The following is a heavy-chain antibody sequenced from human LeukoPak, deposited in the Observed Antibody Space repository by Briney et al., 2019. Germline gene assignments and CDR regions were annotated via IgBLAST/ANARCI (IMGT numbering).Heavy chain of an antibody. J-gene: IGHJ4*02. CDR3: AKDKGSVVTATLGLDY. CDR2: ISYDGSNK. CDR1: GFTFSSYG. V-gene: IGHV3-30*18. D-gene: IGHD2-21*02. Sequence: GRSLRLSCAASGFTFSSYGMHWVRQAPGKGLEWVAVISYDGSNKYYADSVKGRFTISRDNSKNTLYLQMNSLRAEDTAVYYCAKDKGSVVTATLGLDYWGREPWSPSPQ.